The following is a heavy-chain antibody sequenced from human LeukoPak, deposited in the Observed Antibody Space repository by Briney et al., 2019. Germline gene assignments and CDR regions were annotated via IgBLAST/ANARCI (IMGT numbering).Heavy chain of an antibody. D-gene: IGHD3-10*01. V-gene: IGHV1-18*01. CDR1: GYTFTSYG. Sequence: ASVKVSCKASGYTFTSYGISWVRQAPGQGLEWMGWISAYNGNTNYAQKFQGRVTMTTDTSTSTAYMELRSLRSDDTAVYYCARPSRGYYYGSGSYRAYYFDYWGQGTLVTVSS. CDR3: ARPSRGYYYGSGSYRAYYFDY. J-gene: IGHJ4*02. CDR2: ISAYNGNT.